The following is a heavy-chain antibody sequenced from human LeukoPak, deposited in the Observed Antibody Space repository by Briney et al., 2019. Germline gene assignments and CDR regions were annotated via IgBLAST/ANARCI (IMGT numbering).Heavy chain of an antibody. CDR1: GFTFSSYA. Sequence: PEGSLRLSCAASGFTFSSYAMHWVRQAPGKGLEWVAVISYDGSNKYYADSVKGRFTISRDNSKNTLYLQMNSLRAEDTAVYYCARVSDRWAAAAPFDYWGQGTLVTVSS. CDR2: ISYDGSNK. CDR3: ARVSDRWAAAAPFDY. V-gene: IGHV3-30-3*01. J-gene: IGHJ4*02. D-gene: IGHD6-13*01.